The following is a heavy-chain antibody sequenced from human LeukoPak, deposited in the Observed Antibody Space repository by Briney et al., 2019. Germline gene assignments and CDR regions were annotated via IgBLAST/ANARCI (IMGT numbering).Heavy chain of an antibody. V-gene: IGHV4-38-2*02. Sequence: PSETLSLMCSVSGYLLRRGYFWGWIRQPPGKGLEWIASVYHNGSAYYNPSLKSRASISVDTSSNQFSLTLTSVCVADTAVYHCARLSSWFVAFGGQGSQVTVSS. D-gene: IGHD6-13*01. CDR2: VYHNGSA. CDR1: GYLLRRGYF. CDR3: ARLSSWFVAF. J-gene: IGHJ4*02.